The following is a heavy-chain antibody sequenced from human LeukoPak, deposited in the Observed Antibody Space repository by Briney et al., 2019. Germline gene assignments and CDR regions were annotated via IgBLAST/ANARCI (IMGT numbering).Heavy chain of an antibody. Sequence: GGSLRLSCAASGFTFSSYAMHWVRQAPGKGLEWVAVISYDGSNKYYADSVKGRFTITRDNSKNTLYLQMNSLRAEDTAVYYCARASYSNASPSNDYWGQGTLVTVSS. V-gene: IGHV3-30*04. CDR3: ARASYSNASPSNDY. D-gene: IGHD4-11*01. CDR2: ISYDGSNK. CDR1: GFTFSSYA. J-gene: IGHJ4*02.